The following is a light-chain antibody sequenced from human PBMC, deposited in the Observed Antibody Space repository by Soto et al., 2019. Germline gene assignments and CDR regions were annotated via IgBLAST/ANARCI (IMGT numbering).Light chain of an antibody. V-gene: IGKV3-15*01. CDR3: QQYNSWPPDRT. CDR1: QSVGSN. CDR2: GAS. Sequence: EIVMTQSPATLSVSPGERATLSCRASQSVGSNLAWYQQKPGQAPRLLIYGASTRATGIPARFSGSGSGTEFTLTIGGLQSEDFAIYFCQQYNSWPPDRTFGQGTKVEIK. J-gene: IGKJ1*01.